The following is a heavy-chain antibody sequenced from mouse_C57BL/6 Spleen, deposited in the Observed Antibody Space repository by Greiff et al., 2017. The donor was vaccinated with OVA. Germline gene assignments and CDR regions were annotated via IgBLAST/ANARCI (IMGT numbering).Heavy chain of an antibody. CDR2: IYPSDSET. CDR3: ARSGGYDAWFAY. D-gene: IGHD2-2*01. V-gene: IGHV1-61*01. CDR1: GYTFTSYW. J-gene: IGHJ3*01. Sequence: QVHVKQPGAELVRPGSSVKLSCKASGYTFTSYWMDWVKQRPGQGLEWIGNIYPSDSETHYNQKFKDKATLTVDKTSSTAYMQLSSLTSEDSAVYYCARSGGYDAWFAYWGQGTLVTVSA.